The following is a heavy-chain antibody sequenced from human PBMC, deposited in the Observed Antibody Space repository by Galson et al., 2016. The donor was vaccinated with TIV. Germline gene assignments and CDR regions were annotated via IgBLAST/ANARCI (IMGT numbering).Heavy chain of an antibody. CDR3: ARSRSKAGTTDPDS. V-gene: IGHV3-33*01. Sequence: SLRLSCAASGFTFTSYGMHWVRQAPGKGLEWVAVIWYDGSNKHYADSVKGRFTISRDTSKNTLYLQMNSLRADDTAVYYCARSRSKAGTTDPDSWGQGTLVTVSS. CDR2: IWYDGSNK. J-gene: IGHJ5*02. CDR1: GFTFTSYG. D-gene: IGHD1-1*01.